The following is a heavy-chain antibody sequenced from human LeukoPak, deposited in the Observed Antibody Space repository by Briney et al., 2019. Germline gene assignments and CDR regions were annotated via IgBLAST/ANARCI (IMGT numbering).Heavy chain of an antibody. CDR2: PYYSGSA. Sequence: SETLSLTCTVSGGSISSGGYYWSWIRQPPGKGLEWIGYPYYSGSANYNPSLKSRVTLSVDTSKNHFSLRLSSVTAADTAVYYCARMDGAYYYYMDIWGKGTTVTVSS. J-gene: IGHJ6*03. V-gene: IGHV4-61*08. D-gene: IGHD3-10*01. CDR3: ARMDGAYYYYMDI. CDR1: GGSISSGGYY.